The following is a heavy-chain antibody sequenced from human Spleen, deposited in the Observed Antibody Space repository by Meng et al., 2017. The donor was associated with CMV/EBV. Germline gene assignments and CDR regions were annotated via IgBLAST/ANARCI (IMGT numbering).Heavy chain of an antibody. D-gene: IGHD6-13*01. CDR2: IDWDDDK. V-gene: IGHV2-70*20. J-gene: IGHJ3*02. Sequence: SGPTLVKPTQTLTLTCTFSGFSLSTSGMCVSWVRQPPGKALEWLALIDWDDDKYYSTSLKTRLIISKDTSKNQVVLTMTNMDPVDTATYYCARSPIAAAYDAFDIWGQGTMVTVSS. CDR1: GFSLSTSGMC. CDR3: ARSPIAAAYDAFDI.